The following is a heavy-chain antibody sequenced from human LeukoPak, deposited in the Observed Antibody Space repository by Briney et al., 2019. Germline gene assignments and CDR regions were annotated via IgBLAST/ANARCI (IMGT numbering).Heavy chain of an antibody. CDR1: GFTFDDYA. CDR3: AKDALDCSSTSCYAGNYYGMDV. V-gene: IGHV3-9*01. J-gene: IGHJ6*02. D-gene: IGHD2-2*01. CDR2: ISWNSGSI. Sequence: GRSLRLSCAASGFTFDDYAMHWVRQAPGKGLEWASGISWNSGSIGYADSVKGRFTISRDNAKNSLYLQMNSLRAEDTALYYCAKDALDCSSTSCYAGNYYGMDVWGQGTTVTVSS.